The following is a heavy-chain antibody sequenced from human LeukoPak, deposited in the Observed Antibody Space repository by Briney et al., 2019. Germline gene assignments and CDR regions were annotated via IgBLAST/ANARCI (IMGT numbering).Heavy chain of an antibody. CDR3: ARDRGSGWYGFDY. D-gene: IGHD6-19*01. V-gene: IGHV1-2*02. CDR2: INADSGGT. Sequence: GSVKVSCKGSVYTSTGYYMHWVRQAPGQGLEWMGWINADSGGTNYAQKFQGRVTMTRDTTISTAYMELRRLRSDDTAVYYCARDRGSGWYGFDYWGQGTLVTVSS. CDR1: VYTSTGYY. J-gene: IGHJ4*02.